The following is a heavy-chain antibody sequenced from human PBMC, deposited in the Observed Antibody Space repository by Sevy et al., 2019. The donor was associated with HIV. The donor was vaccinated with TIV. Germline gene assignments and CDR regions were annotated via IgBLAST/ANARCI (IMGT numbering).Heavy chain of an antibody. CDR1: GFTFSTYA. CDR2: ISDDGNNK. D-gene: IGHD3-22*01. CDR3: AGYYYDSTGYYFPLDY. V-gene: IGHV3-30*01. Sequence: SLRLSCAASGFTFSTYAMYWVRQAPGKGLERVAVISDDGNNKDYADSVKGRFTVSRDNSKNTLYLQMTSLRADDTTVYYCAGYYYDSTGYYFPLDYWGQGTLVSVSS. J-gene: IGHJ4*02.